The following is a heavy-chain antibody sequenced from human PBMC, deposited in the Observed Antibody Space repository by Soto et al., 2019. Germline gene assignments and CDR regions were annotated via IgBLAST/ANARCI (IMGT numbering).Heavy chain of an antibody. CDR3: ARGELATITASDY. J-gene: IGHJ4*02. V-gene: IGHV3-74*01. CDR1: GFTFSSYW. CDR2: INNDGSST. D-gene: IGHD5-12*01. Sequence: GESLKISCAASGFTFSSYWMHWVRQVPGKGLVWVSRINNDGSSTNYADSVKGRFTISRDYAKNILYLQMNSLRAEDTAVYYCARGELATITASDYWGQGTLVTVSS.